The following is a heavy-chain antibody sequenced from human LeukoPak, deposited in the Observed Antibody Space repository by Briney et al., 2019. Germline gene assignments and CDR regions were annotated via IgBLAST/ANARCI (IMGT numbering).Heavy chain of an antibody. CDR1: GCTFTGYY. CDR2: INPNSGGT. J-gene: IGHJ4*02. D-gene: IGHD3-10*01. CDR3: ARGLWFGEVIDY. V-gene: IGHV1-2*02. Sequence: ASVKVSCKASGCTFTGYYMHWVRQAPGQGLEWMGWINPNSGGTNYAQKFQGRVTMTRDTSISTAYMELSRLRSDDTAVYYCARGLWFGEVIDYWGQGTLVTVSS.